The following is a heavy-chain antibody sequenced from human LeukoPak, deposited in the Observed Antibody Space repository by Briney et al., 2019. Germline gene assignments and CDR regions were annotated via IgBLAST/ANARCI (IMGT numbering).Heavy chain of an antibody. CDR3: VKLSVSSRASLYP. D-gene: IGHD3-16*02. CDR1: GGSLSSIIYC. V-gene: IGHV4-39*01. CDR2: IYYSGST. J-gene: IGHJ5*02. Sequence: SETVSHLGTFSGGSLSSIIYCCGWIRQPPGKGLEWIGSIYYSGSTYYNPSLKSRVTISVDTSKNPFSLKLNSVTPADTAVYYCVKLSVSSRASLYPWGQGTLVTVSS.